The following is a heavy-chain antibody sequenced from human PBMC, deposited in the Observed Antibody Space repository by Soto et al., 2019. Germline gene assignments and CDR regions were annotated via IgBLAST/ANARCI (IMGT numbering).Heavy chain of an antibody. CDR2: ISYDGSNK. CDR3: AKPAEKLATINHSWFDP. J-gene: IGHJ5*02. D-gene: IGHD5-12*01. Sequence: QVQLVESGGGVVQPGRSLRLSCAASGFTFSSYGMHWVRQAPGKGLEWVAVISYDGSNKYYADSVKGRFTISRDNSXDXXYLQTNSMRAEDTAVYYCAKPAEKLATINHSWFDPWGQGTLVTVSS. CDR1: GFTFSSYG. V-gene: IGHV3-30*18.